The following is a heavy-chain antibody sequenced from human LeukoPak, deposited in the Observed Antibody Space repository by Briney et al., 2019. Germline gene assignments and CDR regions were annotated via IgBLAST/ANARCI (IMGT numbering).Heavy chain of an antibody. CDR1: GFPLSGYS. Sequence: GGSLRLSCAASGFPLSGYSMNWVRQAPGKGLEWVSSISTSSTYIYYADSVEGRFTISRDNARNSLYLQMNSLRAEDTAVYYCARDLYGSGLDAFDVWGQGTMVTVSS. D-gene: IGHD3-10*01. CDR2: ISTSSTYI. V-gene: IGHV3-21*01. J-gene: IGHJ3*01. CDR3: ARDLYGSGLDAFDV.